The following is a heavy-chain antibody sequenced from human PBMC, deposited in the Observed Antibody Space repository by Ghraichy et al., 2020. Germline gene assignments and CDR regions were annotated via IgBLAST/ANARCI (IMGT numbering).Heavy chain of an antibody. CDR3: ATTIAAAGPYWYFDL. Sequence: ASVKVSCKASGYTFTSYDINWVRQATGQGLEWMGWMNPNSGNTGYAQKFQGRVTMTRNTSISTAYMELSSLRSEDTAVYYCATTIAAAGPYWYFDLWGRGTLVTVSS. V-gene: IGHV1-8*01. J-gene: IGHJ2*01. CDR2: MNPNSGNT. D-gene: IGHD6-13*01. CDR1: GYTFTSYD.